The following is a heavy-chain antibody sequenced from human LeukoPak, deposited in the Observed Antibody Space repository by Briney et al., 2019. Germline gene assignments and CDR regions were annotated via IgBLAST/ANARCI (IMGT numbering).Heavy chain of an antibody. CDR3: AKHEHLGELSFGNVVFDL. V-gene: IGHV3-23*01. Sequence: GGSLRLSCAASGFTFSSSAMSWVRQAPGKGLEWVSAISGSGSATSTYYADSVKGRFTISRDNSKNTLYLQMNSLRAEDTAVYYCAKHEHLGELSFGNVVFDLWGQGTLVTVSS. CDR2: ISGSGSATST. CDR1: GFTFSSSA. J-gene: IGHJ4*02. D-gene: IGHD3-16*02.